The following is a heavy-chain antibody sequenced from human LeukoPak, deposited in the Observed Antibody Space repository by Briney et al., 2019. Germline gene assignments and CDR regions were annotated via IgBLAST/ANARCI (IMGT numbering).Heavy chain of an antibody. Sequence: ASVKVSCKVSGYTLTELSMHWVRQAPGKGLEWMGGFDPEDGETIYAQKFQGRVTMTEDTSTDTAYMELSSLRSEDTAVYYCATDIVVVPAAKYYFDYWGQGTLVTVSS. CDR3: ATDIVVVPAAKYYFDY. J-gene: IGHJ4*02. V-gene: IGHV1-24*01. D-gene: IGHD2-2*01. CDR1: GYTLTELS. CDR2: FDPEDGET.